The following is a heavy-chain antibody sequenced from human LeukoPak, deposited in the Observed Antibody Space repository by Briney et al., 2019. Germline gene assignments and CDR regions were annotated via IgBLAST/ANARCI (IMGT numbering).Heavy chain of an antibody. Sequence: SETLSLTCTVSGGSISSSSYSWGWIRQPPGKGLEWIGSIYYSGSTYYNPSLKSRVTISVDTSKNQFSLKLSSVTAADTAVYYCARMTYYYDSSGYSHYGMDVWGQGTTVTVSS. D-gene: IGHD3-22*01. CDR2: IYYSGST. CDR3: ARMTYYYDSSGYSHYGMDV. V-gene: IGHV4-39*01. J-gene: IGHJ6*02. CDR1: GGSISSSSYS.